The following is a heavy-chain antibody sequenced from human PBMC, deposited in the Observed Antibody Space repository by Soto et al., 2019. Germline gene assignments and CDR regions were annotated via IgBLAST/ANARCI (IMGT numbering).Heavy chain of an antibody. V-gene: IGHV4-4*02. CDR2: IYHSGST. J-gene: IGHJ6*02. D-gene: IGHD3-10*01. CDR3: ARSGSVPYYYYGLDV. Sequence: PSETLSLTCAVSGGSISSSNWWSWVRQPPGKGLEWIGEIYHSGSTNYNPSLKSRVTISVDKSKNQFSLKLTSMTAADTAVYYCARSGSVPYYYYGLDVWGQGTTVTVSS. CDR1: GGSISSSNW.